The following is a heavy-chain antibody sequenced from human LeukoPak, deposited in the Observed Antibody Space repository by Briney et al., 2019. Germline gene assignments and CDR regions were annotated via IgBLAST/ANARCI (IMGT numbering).Heavy chain of an antibody. J-gene: IGHJ5*02. CDR1: GFTFSSYA. V-gene: IGHV3-23*01. CDR3: ARPAMIVVVFSWLDP. CDR2: ISGSGGST. D-gene: IGHD3-22*01. Sequence: GGSLRLSCAASGFTFSSYAMSWVRQAPGKGLEWVSAISGSGGSTYYADSVKGRFTISRDNSKNTLYLQMNSLRAEDTAVYYCARPAMIVVVFSWLDPWGQGTLVTVSS.